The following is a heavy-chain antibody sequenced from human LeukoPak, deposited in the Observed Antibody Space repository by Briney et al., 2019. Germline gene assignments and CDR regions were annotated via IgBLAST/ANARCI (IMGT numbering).Heavy chain of an antibody. CDR1: GGTFSSYA. J-gene: IGHJ5*02. V-gene: IGHV1-69*05. CDR3: ARGVWGYCSSTSCPNWFDP. D-gene: IGHD2-2*01. Sequence: VASVKVSCKASGGTFSSYAISWVRQAPGQGLEWMGGIIPIFGTANYAQKFQGRVTITTDESTSTAYMELSSLRSEDTAVYYCARGVWGYCSSTSCPNWFDPSGQGTLVTVSS. CDR2: IIPIFGTA.